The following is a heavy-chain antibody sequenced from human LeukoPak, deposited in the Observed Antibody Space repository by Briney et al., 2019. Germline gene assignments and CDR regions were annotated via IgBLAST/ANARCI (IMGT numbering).Heavy chain of an antibody. CDR1: GGSIGTYF. D-gene: IGHD3-3*01. CDR2: VYFSGST. V-gene: IGHV4-59*01. CDR3: ARDAMAVGFARFPNFSH. J-gene: IGHJ4*02. Sequence: SETLSLTCTVSGGSIGTYFWSWIRQSPGKGLEWLGYVYFSGSTNYNPSLKSRVTISVDTSNNQFSLKLTSGTAADTAVYYCARDAMAVGFARFPNFSHWGKGNLVSVSS.